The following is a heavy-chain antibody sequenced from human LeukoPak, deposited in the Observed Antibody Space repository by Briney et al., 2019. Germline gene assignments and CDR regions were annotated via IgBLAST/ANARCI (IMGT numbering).Heavy chain of an antibody. CDR1: GFTFSSYA. D-gene: IGHD6-13*01. CDR2: ISGSGGST. CDR3: AKDLIAAASAAEYFQH. Sequence: GGSLRLSCAASGFTFSSYAMSWVRQAPGKGLEWVSAISGSGGSTYYADSVKGRFTISRDNSKNTLYLQMNSLRAEDTAVYYCAKDLIAAASAAEYFQHWGQGTLVTVSS. V-gene: IGHV3-23*01. J-gene: IGHJ1*01.